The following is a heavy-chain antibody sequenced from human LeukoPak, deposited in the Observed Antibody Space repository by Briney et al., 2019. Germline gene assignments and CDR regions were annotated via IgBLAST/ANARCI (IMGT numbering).Heavy chain of an antibody. Sequence: SETLSLTCTVSGDSLSSHYWSWIRQPPGKGLEWIGDIYCSGSTHYDPSLRSRVTISEDTYKNQFSLKLTSVTAADTAVYYCARNVGWYSHDSWGQGALVTVSS. V-gene: IGHV4-59*08. CDR3: ARNVGWYSHDS. D-gene: IGHD6-19*01. CDR1: GDSLSSHY. CDR2: IYCSGST. J-gene: IGHJ4*02.